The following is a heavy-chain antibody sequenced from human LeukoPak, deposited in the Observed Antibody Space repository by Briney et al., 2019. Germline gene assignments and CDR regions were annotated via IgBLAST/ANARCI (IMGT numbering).Heavy chain of an antibody. CDR3: ARDSTSGSYYYGMDV. CDR2: IYYSRGIDYSGNT. CDR1: GGSINDYY. V-gene: IGHV4-59*01. Sequence: SETLSLTCTVSGGSINDYYWTWIRQPPGKGLEWIGYIYYSRGIDYSGNTNYNPSLKSRVTISVDTSKNHFSLRLNSVTAADSAVYYCARDSTSGSYYYGMDVWGQGTTVTVSS. D-gene: IGHD3-10*01. J-gene: IGHJ6*02.